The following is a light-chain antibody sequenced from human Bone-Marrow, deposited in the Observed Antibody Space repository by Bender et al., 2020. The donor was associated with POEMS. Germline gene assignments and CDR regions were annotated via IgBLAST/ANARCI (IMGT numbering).Light chain of an antibody. Sequence: QSALTQPASVSGSPGQSITISCTGTSSDVGSYKLVSWYQQYPGKAPKLMIYEVSKRPSGVSNRFSGSKSGNTASLTISRLQAEDEADYYCCSYAGSSTVVFGGGTKLTVL. J-gene: IGLJ2*01. V-gene: IGLV2-23*02. CDR2: EVS. CDR1: SSDVGSYKL. CDR3: CSYAGSSTVV.